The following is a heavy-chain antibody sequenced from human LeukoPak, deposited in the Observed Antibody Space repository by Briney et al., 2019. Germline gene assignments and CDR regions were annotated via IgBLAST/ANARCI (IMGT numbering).Heavy chain of an antibody. Sequence: ASVKVSCKAYGGTFSSYGISWVRQAPGQGLEWMGGIIPIFGTANYAQKFQGRVTITTDESTSTAYMELSSLRSEDTAVYYCARASTIFGVVKIPNGAFDIWGQGTMVTVSS. CDR2: IIPIFGTA. CDR1: GGTFSSYG. J-gene: IGHJ3*02. V-gene: IGHV1-69*05. D-gene: IGHD3-3*01. CDR3: ARASTIFGVVKIPNGAFDI.